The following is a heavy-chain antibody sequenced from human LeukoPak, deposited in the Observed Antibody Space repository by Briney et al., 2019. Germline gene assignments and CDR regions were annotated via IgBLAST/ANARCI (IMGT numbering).Heavy chain of an antibody. CDR1: GYTFTSYD. Sequence: ASVKVSCKASGYTFTSYDINWVRQATGQGLEWMGRINPNSGGTNYAQKFQGRVTMTRDTSISTAYMELSRLRSDDTAVYYCARVSWLAKNWFDPWGQGTLVTVSS. V-gene: IGHV1-2*06. CDR2: INPNSGGT. J-gene: IGHJ5*02. CDR3: ARVSWLAKNWFDP. D-gene: IGHD1-26*01.